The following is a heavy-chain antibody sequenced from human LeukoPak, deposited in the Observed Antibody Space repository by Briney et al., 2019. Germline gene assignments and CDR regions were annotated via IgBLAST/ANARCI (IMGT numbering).Heavy chain of an antibody. CDR2: IYPGDSDT. D-gene: IGHD6-6*01. Sequence: GKSLKISCMGSGYSFTSYWIGSVRQMPGEGLEWMGIIYPGDSDTRYSPSFQGQVTISADKSISTAYLQWSSLKASDTAMYYCARRRSSSSGQDYWGQGTLVTVSS. CDR1: GYSFTSYW. V-gene: IGHV5-51*01. J-gene: IGHJ4*02. CDR3: ARRRSSSSGQDY.